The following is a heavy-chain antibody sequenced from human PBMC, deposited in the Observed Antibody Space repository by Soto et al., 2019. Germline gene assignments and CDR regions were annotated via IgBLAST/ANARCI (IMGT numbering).Heavy chain of an antibody. D-gene: IGHD2-2*01. CDR1: AFTFNNFP. CDR3: AREKCSSTSCNHGMDV. J-gene: IGHJ6*02. Sequence: EVQLVESGGGLVKPGGSLRLSCVASAFTFNNFPMHWVRQAPGKGLQWLASITTTRTYKYYADSVKGRFSISRDNAKNSLYLELTNLRSEDTAVYYCAREKCSSTSCNHGMDVWGLGTTVTVSS. V-gene: IGHV3-21*01. CDR2: ITTTRTYK.